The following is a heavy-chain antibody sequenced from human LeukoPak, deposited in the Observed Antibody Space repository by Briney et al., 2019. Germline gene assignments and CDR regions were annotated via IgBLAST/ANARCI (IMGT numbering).Heavy chain of an antibody. J-gene: IGHJ4*02. Sequence: GESLKISCKASGYSFTSYWIGWVRQMPGKGLEWMGITYPGDSDTRYSPSFQGQVTISADKSISTAYLQWSSLKGSDTAMYYCARGLASEVFDYWGQGTLVTVSS. V-gene: IGHV5-51*01. CDR3: ARGLASEVFDY. D-gene: IGHD2-15*01. CDR1: GYSFTSYW. CDR2: TYPGDSDT.